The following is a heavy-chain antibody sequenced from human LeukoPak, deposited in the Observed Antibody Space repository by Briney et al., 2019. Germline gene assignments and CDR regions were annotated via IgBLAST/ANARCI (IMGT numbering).Heavy chain of an antibody. CDR2: INAYNGST. D-gene: IGHD2-2*01. J-gene: IGHJ6*03. V-gene: IGHV1-18*01. Sequence: ASVKVSCKASGYTFTSYGINWVRQAPGQGLEWMGWINAYNGSTNYAQKLQGRVTMTTDTSTSTAYMELRSLKADNTAVYYCARVKYCSSTSWYPYYYYMDVWGKGTTVTVSS. CDR1: GYTFTSYG. CDR3: ARVKYCSSTSWYPYYYYMDV.